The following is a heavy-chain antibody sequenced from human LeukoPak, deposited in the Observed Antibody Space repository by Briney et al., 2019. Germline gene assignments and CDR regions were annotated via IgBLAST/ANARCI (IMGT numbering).Heavy chain of an antibody. CDR3: ARESPTVIDAFDI. J-gene: IGHJ3*02. Sequence: PGGSLRLSCAASGFTVSNNYMSWVRQAPGKGLEWVSVIFSGGTTYYADSVKGRFTISRDNSKSTLYLQMNSLRAEDTAVYYCARESPTVIDAFDIWGQGTMVTVSS. CDR1: GFTVSNNY. V-gene: IGHV3-66*01. D-gene: IGHD4-17*01. CDR2: IFSGGTT.